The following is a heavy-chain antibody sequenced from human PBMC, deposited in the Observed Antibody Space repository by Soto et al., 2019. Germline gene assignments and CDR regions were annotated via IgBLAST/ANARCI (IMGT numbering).Heavy chain of an antibody. CDR1: GFTFSCYA. CDR2: ISGSGGST. D-gene: IGHD3-3*01. CDR3: AKDSNTHTVFGVVITYWGYYGMDV. V-gene: IGHV3-23*01. J-gene: IGHJ6*02. Sequence: WFLRLSCAASGFTFSCYAMSWARQAPGKGLEWVSAISGSGGSTYYADSVKGRFTISRDISKNTLYLQMNSLRAEDTAVFYCAKDSNTHTVFGVVITYWGYYGMDVWGQGT.